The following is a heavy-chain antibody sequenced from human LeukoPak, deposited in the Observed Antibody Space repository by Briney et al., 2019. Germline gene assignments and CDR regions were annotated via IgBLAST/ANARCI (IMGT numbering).Heavy chain of an antibody. V-gene: IGHV3-33*08. CDR2: IWYDGSNK. CDR1: GFTFRDYV. D-gene: IGHD1-14*01. J-gene: IGHJ4*02. CDR3: AREGSELCFDY. Sequence: GRSLRLSCAASGFTFRDYVMHWVRQAPGKGLEWVAVIWYDGSNKYYADSVKGRFTISRDNSKNTLYLQMNSLRAEDTAVYYCAREGSELCFDYWGQGTLVTVSS.